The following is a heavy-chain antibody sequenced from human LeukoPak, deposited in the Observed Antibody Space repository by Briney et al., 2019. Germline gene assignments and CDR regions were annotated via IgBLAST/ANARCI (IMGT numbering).Heavy chain of an antibody. Sequence: GGSLRLSRAASVFTFSSYGMHWVRQAPGKGLEWVAVIRFDESHRYYADSVKGRFTISRDNSKNTLFLKMNSLRAEDTALYYCARWDIPTADIDYWGQGTLVTVSS. CDR3: ARWDIPTADIDY. CDR1: VFTFSSYG. CDR2: IRFDESHR. J-gene: IGHJ4*02. D-gene: IGHD6-13*01. V-gene: IGHV3-33*01.